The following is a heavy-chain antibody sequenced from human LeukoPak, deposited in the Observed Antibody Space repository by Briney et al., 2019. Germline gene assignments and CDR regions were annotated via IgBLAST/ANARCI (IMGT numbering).Heavy chain of an antibody. D-gene: IGHD3-10*01. CDR1: GFIFSSYA. Sequence: GGSLRLSCAASGFIFSSYAMSWVRQAPGKGLEWVSAISGSGGSTYYADSVKGRFTISRDNSKNTLYLQMNSLRAEDTAVYYCAKRSPYGSGSYGFDYWGQGTLVTVSS. V-gene: IGHV3-23*01. CDR3: AKRSPYGSGSYGFDY. CDR2: ISGSGGST. J-gene: IGHJ4*02.